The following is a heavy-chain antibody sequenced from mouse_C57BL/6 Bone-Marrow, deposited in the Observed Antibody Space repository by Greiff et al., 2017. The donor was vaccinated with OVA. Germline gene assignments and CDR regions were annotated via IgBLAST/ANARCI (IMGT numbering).Heavy chain of an antibody. CDR3: ARQGFITTVVEAAWFAY. D-gene: IGHD1-1*01. J-gene: IGHJ3*01. Sequence: EVQLVESGGGLVQPGESLKLSCESYEYEFPSHDMSWVRKTPEKRLELVAAINSDGGSTYYPDTMKRRFIISRDNSKKTLYLQMSSLRSEGTALYYCARQGFITTVVEAAWFAYWGQGTLVTVSA. V-gene: IGHV5-2*01. CDR2: INSDGGST. CDR1: EYEFPSHD.